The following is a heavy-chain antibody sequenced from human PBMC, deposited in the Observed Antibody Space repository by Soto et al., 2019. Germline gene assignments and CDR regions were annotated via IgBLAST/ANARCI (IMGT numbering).Heavy chain of an antibody. CDR1: GDSISSSTYY. CDR3: ARRKYSGTFWSLDF. V-gene: IGHV4-39*01. D-gene: IGHD1-26*01. CDR2: IFYSGIT. Sequence: SETLSLTCTVSGDSISSSTYYWAWIRQPPGKGLEWIGNIFYSGITYYNPSLRSRITMSVDTSKNQFSLKLSSVIAADTAVYYCARRKYSGTFWSLDFWGQGTLVTVSS. J-gene: IGHJ4*02.